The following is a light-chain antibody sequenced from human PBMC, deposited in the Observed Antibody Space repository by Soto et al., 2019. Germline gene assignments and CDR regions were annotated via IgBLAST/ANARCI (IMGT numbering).Light chain of an antibody. Sequence: DIQMTQYPSSRSASVGDRVTITCRASQSISSYLNLYQQKPGKAPKLLIYDASNLQSLVPSRFSGSGSGTDFTLAISSLQPEDFATYYRQQSHSTPLTFGGGTKVDIK. CDR1: QSISSY. CDR3: QQSHSTPLT. CDR2: DAS. V-gene: IGKV1-39*01. J-gene: IGKJ4*01.